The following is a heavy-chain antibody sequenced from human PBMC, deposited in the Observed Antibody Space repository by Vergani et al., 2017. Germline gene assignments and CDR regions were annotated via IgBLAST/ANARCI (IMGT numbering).Heavy chain of an antibody. V-gene: IGHV3-23*01. Sequence: EVQLLESGGGLVQPGESLRLSCTVSGFTFTSYGISWVRQAPGKGLEWVSGISASGGSTYYTDSVKGRFIISRDISKNTLYLQMSSLRADDTAVYYCAKYRPRDLETPLFLFDYWGQGTLVAVSS. D-gene: IGHD3-3*01. CDR2: ISASGGST. J-gene: IGHJ4*02. CDR1: GFTFTSYG. CDR3: AKYRPRDLETPLFLFDY.